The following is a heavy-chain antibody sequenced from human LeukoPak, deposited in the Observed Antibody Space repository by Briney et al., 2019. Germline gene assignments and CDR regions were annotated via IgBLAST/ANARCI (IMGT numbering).Heavy chain of an antibody. V-gene: IGHV3-23*01. CDR1: GFNFSNCA. CDR2: ISGAGGRI. Sequence: PGGSLRLSCAASGFNFSNCAMSWVRQAPGKGLEWVSSISGAGGRIYYAESVKGRFTISRDNSKNTLYLQVNSLRAEDTAVYYCAKSGGVSSGWSNWFYPWGQRTLVTVSP. D-gene: IGHD6-19*01. J-gene: IGHJ5*02. CDR3: AKSGGVSSGWSNWFYP.